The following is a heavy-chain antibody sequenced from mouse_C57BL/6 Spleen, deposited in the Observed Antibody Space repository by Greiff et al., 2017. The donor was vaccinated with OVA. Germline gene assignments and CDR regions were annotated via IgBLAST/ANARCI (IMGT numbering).Heavy chain of an antibody. D-gene: IGHD1-1*01. CDR1: GYSITSGYY. V-gene: IGHV3-6*01. CDR2: ISYDGSN. Sequence: ESGPGLVKPSQSLSLTCSVTGYSITSGYYWNWIRQFPGNKLEWMGYISYDGSNNYNPSLKNRISITRDTSKNQFFLKLNSVTTEDTATYYCAREYYYGSSPFFDYWGQGTTLTVSS. J-gene: IGHJ2*01. CDR3: AREYYYGSSPFFDY.